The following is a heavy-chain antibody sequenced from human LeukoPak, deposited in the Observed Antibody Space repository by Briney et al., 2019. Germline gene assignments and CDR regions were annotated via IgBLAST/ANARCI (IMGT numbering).Heavy chain of an antibody. Sequence: SETLSLTCAVYGGSFSGYYWSWIRQPPGKGLEWIGEINHSGSTNYNPSLKSRVTISVDTSKNQFSLKLSSVPAADTAVYYCARGTGYGVVHYYYYYMDVWGKGTTVTVSS. CDR1: GGSFSGYY. CDR2: INHSGST. J-gene: IGHJ6*03. CDR3: ARGTGYGVVHYYYYYMDV. V-gene: IGHV4-34*01. D-gene: IGHD3-22*01.